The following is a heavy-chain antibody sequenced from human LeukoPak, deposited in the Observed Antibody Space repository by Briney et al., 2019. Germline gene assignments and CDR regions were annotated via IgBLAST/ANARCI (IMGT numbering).Heavy chain of an antibody. CDR3: ARSYYYGSGNVYFDY. V-gene: IGHV4-39*07. J-gene: IGHJ4*02. CDR1: GGSISSSSYY. CDR2: IYYSGST. Sequence: PSETLSLTCTVSGGSISSSSYYWGWIRQPPGKGLEWIGSIYYSGSTYYNPSLKSRVTISVDTSKNQFSLKLSSVTAADTAVYYCARSYYYGSGNVYFDYWGQGTLVTVSS. D-gene: IGHD3-10*01.